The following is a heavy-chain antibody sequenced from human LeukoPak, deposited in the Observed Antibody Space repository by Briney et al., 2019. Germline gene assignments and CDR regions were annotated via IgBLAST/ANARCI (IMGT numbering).Heavy chain of an antibody. CDR1: GFTFDDYA. CDR3: AKGGMDV. V-gene: IGHV3-9*01. J-gene: IGHJ6*02. CDR2: ISWNSGSI. Sequence: PGRSLRLSCAASGFTFDDYAMHWVRQAPGKGLEWVSGISWNSGSIGYADSVKGRFTISRDNAKNSLYLQMNSLRAEDTALYYCAKGGMDVWGQGTTVTVSS.